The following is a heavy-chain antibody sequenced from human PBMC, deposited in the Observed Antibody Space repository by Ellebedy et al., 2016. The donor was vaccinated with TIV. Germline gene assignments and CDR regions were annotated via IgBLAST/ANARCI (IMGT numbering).Heavy chain of an antibody. CDR2: ISSSSSTI. CDR3: AVLAISWYFDL. J-gene: IGHJ2*01. Sequence: GESLKISCTASGFTVGNNYMNWVRQAPGKGLEWVSFISSSSSTIYYADSVKGRFTISRDNAKNSLYLQMNSLRDEDTAVYYCAVLAISWYFDLWGRGTLVTVSS. V-gene: IGHV3-48*02. CDR1: GFTVGNNY.